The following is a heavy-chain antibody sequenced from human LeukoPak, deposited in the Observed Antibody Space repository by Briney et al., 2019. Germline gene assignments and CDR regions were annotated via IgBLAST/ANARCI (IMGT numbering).Heavy chain of an antibody. D-gene: IGHD3-9*01. Sequence: SETLSLTCTVSGGSVSSGSYYWSWVRQPPGRGLEWIGYIYYSGSTNYNPSLKSRVTISVDTSKNKFSLKLSSLTAADTAVYYCARDSGYYDILTGYQHIYYFDDWGQGTLVTVYS. CDR2: IYYSGST. V-gene: IGHV4-61*01. CDR1: GGSVSSGSYY. J-gene: IGHJ4*02. CDR3: ARDSGYYDILTGYQHIYYFDD.